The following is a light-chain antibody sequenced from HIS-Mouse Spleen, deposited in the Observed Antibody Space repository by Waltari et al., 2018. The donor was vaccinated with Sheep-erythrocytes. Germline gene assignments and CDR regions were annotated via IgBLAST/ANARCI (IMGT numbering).Light chain of an antibody. CDR3: QAWDSSTVV. CDR2: QDS. CDR1: KLGDNY. J-gene: IGLJ2*01. Sequence: SYELTQPPSVSVSPGQTASITCSGEKLGDNYACWYQQKPGHSPGLVIYQDSKRPSGIPERFSGSNSGNTATLTISGTQAMDEADYYCQAWDSSTVVFGGGTKLTVL. V-gene: IGLV3-1*01.